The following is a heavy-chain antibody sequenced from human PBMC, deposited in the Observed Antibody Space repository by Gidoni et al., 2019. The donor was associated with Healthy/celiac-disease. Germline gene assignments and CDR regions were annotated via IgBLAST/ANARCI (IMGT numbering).Heavy chain of an antibody. J-gene: IGHJ6*02. Sequence: QVQLVQSGAEVKKHGSSVKVSCKASGGTFSSYTISWVRQAPGQGLEWMGRIIPILGIANYAQKFQGRVTITADKSTSTAYMELSSLRSEDTAVYYCASVESITGTTPNYYYYYGMDVWGQGTTVTVSS. CDR1: GGTFSSYT. CDR3: ASVESITGTTPNYYYYYGMDV. CDR2: IIPILGIA. V-gene: IGHV1-69*02. D-gene: IGHD1-7*01.